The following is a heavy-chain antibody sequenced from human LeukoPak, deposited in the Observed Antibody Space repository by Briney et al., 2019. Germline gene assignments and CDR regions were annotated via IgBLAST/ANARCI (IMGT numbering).Heavy chain of an antibody. J-gene: IGHJ4*02. CDR1: GFPFTHHG. CDR3: ARDPTNTSGRYAYFDY. CDR2: ISGYNGDT. V-gene: IGHV1-18*01. Sequence: ASVRVSFKASGFPFTHHGITWVRQAPGQGLEWMGWISGYNGDTTYAQKFQGRVTLTTDTSTSTAYMELRSLRSDDTAVYYCARDPTNTSGRYAYFDYWGQGTLVTVSS. D-gene: IGHD6-19*01.